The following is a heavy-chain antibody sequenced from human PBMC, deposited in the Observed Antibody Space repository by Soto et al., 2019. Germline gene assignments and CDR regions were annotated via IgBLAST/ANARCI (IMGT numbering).Heavy chain of an antibody. CDR2: IYFSGST. CDR1: ENPVTNGDYF. D-gene: IGHD3-22*01. Sequence: SETLSLTSAVSENPVTNGDYFWIWIRQSPGKGLEWLGYIYFSGSTNYNPSLKSRVNISVDTSKNQFSLKLSSVTAADTAVYYCARVRRDYYYDSSGYTPGGRIDPWGQGTLVTVSS. CDR3: ARVRRDYYYDSSGYTPGGRIDP. J-gene: IGHJ5*02. V-gene: IGHV4-61*08.